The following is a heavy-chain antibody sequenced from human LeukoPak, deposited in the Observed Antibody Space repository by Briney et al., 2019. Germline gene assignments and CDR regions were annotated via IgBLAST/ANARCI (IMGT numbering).Heavy chain of an antibody. J-gene: IGHJ6*03. D-gene: IGHD3-3*01. Sequence: PSETLSLTCAVYGGSFSGYYWSWIRQPPGKGLEWIGEINHIGSTNYNPSLKRRVTISVDTSKNQFSLKLSSVTAADTAVYYCARGFWSGYYSGTLVNPYYYYYYMDVWGKGTTVTVSS. CDR2: INHIGST. V-gene: IGHV4-34*01. CDR1: GGSFSGYY. CDR3: ARGFWSGYYSGTLVNPYYYYYYMDV.